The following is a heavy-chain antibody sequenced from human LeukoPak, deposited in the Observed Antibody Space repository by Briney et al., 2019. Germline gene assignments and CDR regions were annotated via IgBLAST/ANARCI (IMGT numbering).Heavy chain of an antibody. CDR1: GGSFSGYY. V-gene: IGHV4-34*01. Sequence: SETLSLTCAVYGGSFSGYYWSWIRQPPGKGLEWIGEINHSGSTNYNPSLKSRVTISVDTPKNQFSLKLSSVTAADTAVYYCARGPSYGYSLYYYYYGMDVWGQGTTVTVSS. J-gene: IGHJ6*02. CDR2: INHSGST. D-gene: IGHD5-18*01. CDR3: ARGPSYGYSLYYYYYGMDV.